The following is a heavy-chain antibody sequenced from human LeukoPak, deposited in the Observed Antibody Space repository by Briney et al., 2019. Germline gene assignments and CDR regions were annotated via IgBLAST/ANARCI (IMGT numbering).Heavy chain of an antibody. CDR1: GGSFSGYY. D-gene: IGHD5-18*01. Sequence: SETLSLTCAVYGGSFSGYYWSWIRQPPGKGLEWIGEINHSGSTNSNPSLKSRVTISVDTSKTQFSLKLSSVTAADTAVYYCARSRGYSYGFHYWGQGTLVTVSS. V-gene: IGHV4-34*01. CDR3: ARSRGYSYGFHY. J-gene: IGHJ4*02. CDR2: INHSGST.